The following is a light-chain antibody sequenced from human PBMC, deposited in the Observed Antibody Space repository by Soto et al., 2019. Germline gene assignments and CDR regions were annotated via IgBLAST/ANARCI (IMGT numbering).Light chain of an antibody. J-gene: IGKJ4*01. CDR1: QTVLYSSNNRDY. CDR3: HQYYDSPLT. Sequence: DIVMTQSPDSLAVSLGERATINCRSSQTVLYSSNNRDYLAWYQQKPGQPPKLLIYWASARESGVPDRFSGSGSGTDFTLTISSLQAEDVAVYYRHQYYDSPLTFGGGTKVDIK. CDR2: WAS. V-gene: IGKV4-1*01.